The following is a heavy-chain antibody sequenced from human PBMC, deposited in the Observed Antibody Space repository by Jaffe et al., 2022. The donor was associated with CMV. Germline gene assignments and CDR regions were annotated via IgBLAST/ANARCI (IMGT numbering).Heavy chain of an antibody. J-gene: IGHJ3*02. CDR3: TTDPVLMVYQRAKYDAFDI. Sequence: EVQLVESGGGLVKPGGSLRLSCAASGFTFSNAWMSWVRQAPGKGLEWVGRIKSKTDGGTTDYAAPVKGRFTISRDDSKNTLYLQMNSLKTEDTAVYYCTTDPVLMVYQRAKYDAFDIWGQGTMVTVSS. V-gene: IGHV3-15*01. D-gene: IGHD2-8*01. CDR2: IKSKTDGGTT. CDR1: GFTFSNAW.